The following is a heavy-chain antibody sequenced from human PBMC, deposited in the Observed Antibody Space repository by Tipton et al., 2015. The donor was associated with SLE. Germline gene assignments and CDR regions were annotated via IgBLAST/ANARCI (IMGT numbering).Heavy chain of an antibody. J-gene: IGHJ3*02. Sequence: SLRLSCRASGLTFSNYPMHWVRQAPGKGLEWVALISHDGNSKYYAASAKGRFTISRDNSRNTVYLQMNSLRAEDTAVYYCAKDVNAFDIWGQGTMVTVSS. CDR3: AKDVNAFDI. CDR2: ISHDGNSK. CDR1: GLTFSNYP. V-gene: IGHV3-30-3*01.